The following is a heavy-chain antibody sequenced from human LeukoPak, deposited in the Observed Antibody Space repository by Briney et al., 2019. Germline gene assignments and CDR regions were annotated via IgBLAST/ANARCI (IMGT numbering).Heavy chain of an antibody. D-gene: IGHD6-19*01. J-gene: IGHJ4*02. CDR1: GFTFSIYP. CDR3: AREVGHNSGWPSPFDF. CDR2: IYKDEAT. Sequence: GGSLRLSCATSGFTFSIYPMNWVRQAPGKGLEWVCIIYKDEATFYICSVKGRFTISRDKSRNTLDLQMNSLGPEDTAVYFCAREVGHNSGWPSPFDFWGRGTLVSVSS. V-gene: IGHV3-66*02.